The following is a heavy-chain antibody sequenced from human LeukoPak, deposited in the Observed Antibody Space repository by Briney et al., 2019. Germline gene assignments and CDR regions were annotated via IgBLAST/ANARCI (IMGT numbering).Heavy chain of an antibody. J-gene: IGHJ5*02. CDR3: ARAEWLKDWFDP. Sequence: SETLSLTCTVSGYSITSGYYWGWIRQPPGKGLEWIGTIHHSGSTYYNPSLKSRVTISVDTSKNQFSLKLSSVTAADTAVYYCARAEWLKDWFDPWGQGTLVTVSS. D-gene: IGHD3-3*01. CDR2: IHHSGST. V-gene: IGHV4-38-2*02. CDR1: GYSITSGYY.